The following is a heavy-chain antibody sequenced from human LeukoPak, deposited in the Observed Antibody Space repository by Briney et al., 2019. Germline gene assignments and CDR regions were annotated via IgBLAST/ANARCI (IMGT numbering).Heavy chain of an antibody. CDR2: FDPEDGET. J-gene: IGHJ4*02. Sequence: ASVKVSCKVSGYTLTELSMHWVRQAPGKGLEWMGGFDPEDGETIYAQKFQGRVTMTEDTSTDTAYMELSSLRSEDTAVYYCARDHYSSGWFDYWGQGTLVTVSS. D-gene: IGHD6-19*01. CDR1: GYTLTELS. CDR3: ARDHYSSGWFDY. V-gene: IGHV1-24*01.